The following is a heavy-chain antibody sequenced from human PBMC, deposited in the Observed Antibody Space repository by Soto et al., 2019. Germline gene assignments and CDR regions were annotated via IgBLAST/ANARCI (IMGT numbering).Heavy chain of an antibody. V-gene: IGHV1-69*02. D-gene: IGHD4-17*01. CDR2: IIPILGIA. Sequence: QVQLVQSGAEVKKPGSSVKVSCKASGGTFSSYTISWVRQAPGRGLEWMGRIIPILGIANYAQKFQGRVTITADKSTSTAYMELSSLRSEDTAVYYCARGITVTTVLNDAFDIWGQGTMVTVSS. J-gene: IGHJ3*02. CDR1: GGTFSSYT. CDR3: ARGITVTTVLNDAFDI.